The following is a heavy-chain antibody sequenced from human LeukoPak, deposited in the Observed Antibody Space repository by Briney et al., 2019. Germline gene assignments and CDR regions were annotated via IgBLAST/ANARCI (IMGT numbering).Heavy chain of an antibody. CDR1: GFTVSSYW. CDR2: IKQDGSEK. J-gene: IGHJ4*02. CDR3: AEPEGGYYDIRPD. D-gene: IGHD3-22*01. V-gene: IGHV3-7*03. Sequence: PGGSLRLSCAASGFTVSSYWMSWVRQAPGKGLEWVANIKQDGSEKYYVDSVKGRFTISRDNAKNSLYLQMNSLRAEDTAVYYCAEPEGGYYDIRPDWGQGTLVTVSS.